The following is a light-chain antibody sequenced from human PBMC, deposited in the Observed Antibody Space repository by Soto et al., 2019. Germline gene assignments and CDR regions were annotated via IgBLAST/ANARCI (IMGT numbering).Light chain of an antibody. CDR3: SSYAGSNNLYV. CDR1: SSDVGCYNF. V-gene: IGLV2-8*01. Sequence: QSALTQPPSASGSPGQSVTISCTGTSSDVGCYNFVSWYQHLPGKAPKHMIFDVSKRPSGVPDRFSGSKSGNTASLTVSGLQAEDEADYYCSSYAGSNNLYVFGTGTKLTVL. CDR2: DVS. J-gene: IGLJ1*01.